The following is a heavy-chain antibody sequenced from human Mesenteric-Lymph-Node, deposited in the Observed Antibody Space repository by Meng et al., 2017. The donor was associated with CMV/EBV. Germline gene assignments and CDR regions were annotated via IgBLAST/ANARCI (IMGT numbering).Heavy chain of an antibody. V-gene: IGHV3-7*01. Sequence: GGSLRLSCAASGFHFSTYWMSWVRQAPGKALEWVANINQDESEKNYVASVKGRFTISRDNAKNSMYLQMNSLRVDDMAVYYCGRDMDVWGQGTTVTVSS. CDR1: GFHFSTYW. J-gene: IGHJ6*02. CDR2: INQDESEK. CDR3: GRDMDV.